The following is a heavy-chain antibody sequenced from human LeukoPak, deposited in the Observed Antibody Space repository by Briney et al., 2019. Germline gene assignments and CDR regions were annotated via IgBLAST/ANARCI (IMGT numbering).Heavy chain of an antibody. Sequence: GASVKVSCKASGYTFTSYAISWVRQAPGQGLEWMGRIIPILGIANYAQKFQGRVTITADKSTSTAYMELSSLRSEDTAVYYCARGRCSGGSCYSAQGYYYGMDVWGQGTTVTVSS. V-gene: IGHV1-69*04. J-gene: IGHJ6*02. CDR1: GYTFTSYA. CDR2: IIPILGIA. D-gene: IGHD2-15*01. CDR3: ARGRCSGGSCYSAQGYYYGMDV.